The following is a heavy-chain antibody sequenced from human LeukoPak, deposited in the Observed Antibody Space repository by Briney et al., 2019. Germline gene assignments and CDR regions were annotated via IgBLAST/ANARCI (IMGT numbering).Heavy chain of an antibody. D-gene: IGHD4-17*01. CDR1: GFTFSNAW. J-gene: IGHJ4*02. CDR3: TTERTTVTRQFDY. V-gene: IGHV3-15*01. Sequence: PGGPLRLSCAASGFTFSNAWMSWVRQAPGKGLEWVGRIKSKTDGGTTDYAAPVKGRFTVSRDDSKNTLYLQMNSLKTEDTAVYYCTTERTTVTRQFDYWGQGTLVTVSS. CDR2: IKSKTDGGTT.